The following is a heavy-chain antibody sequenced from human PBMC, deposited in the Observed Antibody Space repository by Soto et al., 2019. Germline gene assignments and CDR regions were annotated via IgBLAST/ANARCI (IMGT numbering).Heavy chain of an antibody. Sequence: GESLKISCRTSGYRFTSYWIAWVRQMSGKGPEWMGIIFPSDSDTRYSPSFQGQVTISADRSTSTVFLQWASLKASDTAVYFCARKDKSGYFNWFDPWGQGTLVTVSS. D-gene: IGHD3-22*01. CDR3: ARKDKSGYFNWFDP. CDR1: GYRFTSYW. J-gene: IGHJ5*02. V-gene: IGHV5-51*01. CDR2: IFPSDSDT.